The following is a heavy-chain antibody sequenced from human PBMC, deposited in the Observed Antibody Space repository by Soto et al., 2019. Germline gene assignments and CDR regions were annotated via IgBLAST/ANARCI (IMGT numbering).Heavy chain of an antibody. J-gene: IGHJ5*02. CDR2: IYYSGST. V-gene: IGHV4-39*01. D-gene: IGHD3-16*02. Sequence: HSWCMALASAASRGSVSISRDYGGWIRQPPGKGLEWIGSIYYSGSTYYNPSLKSRVAKSLDTSKNQFSLKLSSVTAADTAVYYCARYATASRSVEFIDCFDLWGQGTLVTVSS. CDR3: ARYATASRSVEFIDCFDL. CDR1: RGSVSISRDY.